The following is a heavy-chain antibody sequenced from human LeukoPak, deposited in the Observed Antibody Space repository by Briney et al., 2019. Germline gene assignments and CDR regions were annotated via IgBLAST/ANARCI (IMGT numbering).Heavy chain of an antibody. CDR3: ARERRENYYGSGSYNYYYYMDV. CDR1: GFSFSSYW. CDR2: TKQGGSEK. D-gene: IGHD3-10*01. J-gene: IGHJ6*03. Sequence: GGSLRLSCAASGFSFSSYWMSWVRQAPGKGLAWVANTKQGGSEKYYVDSVKGRFTISRDDAKNSLYLQMNSLRAEDTAVYFCARERRENYYGSGSYNYYYYMDVWGKGTTVTVSS. V-gene: IGHV3-7*01.